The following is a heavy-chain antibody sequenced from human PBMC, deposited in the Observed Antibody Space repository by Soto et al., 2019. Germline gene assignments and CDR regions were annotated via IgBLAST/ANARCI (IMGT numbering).Heavy chain of an antibody. CDR3: AREGPDYGDYAAFDT. J-gene: IGHJ3*02. D-gene: IGHD4-17*01. CDR1: GGTFSSYA. CDR2: IIPIFGTA. V-gene: IGHV1-69*01. Sequence: QVQLVQSGAEVKKPGSSVKVSCKASGGTFSSYAISWVRQAPGQGLEWMGGIIPIFGTANYAQKFQGRVTITADESTSTDYMEVNSLRSEDTAVYYCAREGPDYGDYAAFDTWGQGTMVTVSS.